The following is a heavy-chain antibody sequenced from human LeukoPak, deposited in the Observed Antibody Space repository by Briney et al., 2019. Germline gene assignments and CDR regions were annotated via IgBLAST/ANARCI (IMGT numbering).Heavy chain of an antibody. J-gene: IGHJ5*02. CDR2: INSDGSST. CDR1: EFTFSTYW. D-gene: IGHD4/OR15-4a*01. CDR3: ARGGRVTLVATNYFDP. V-gene: IGHV3-74*01. Sequence: GGSLRLSCAASEFTFSTYWMHWVRQVPGKGLVWVSRINSDGSSTSYADSVRGRFTISRDNAKNTLYLQMSSLRAEDTAVYYCARGGRVTLVATNYFDPWGQGTLVTVSS.